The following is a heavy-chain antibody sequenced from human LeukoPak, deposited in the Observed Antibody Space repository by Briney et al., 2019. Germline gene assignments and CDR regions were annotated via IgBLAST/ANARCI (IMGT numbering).Heavy chain of an antibody. CDR3: ARGSNSVAY. V-gene: IGHV4-34*01. CDR2: ISHSGDT. J-gene: IGHJ4*02. D-gene: IGHD4-23*01. Sequence: PSETLSLTCAVYGGXFSDSYCSWIRQPPGEGLECVGEISHSGDTNYNPSLKSRVTISVDTSKNQFSLNLSSVTAADTAVYYCARGSNSVAYWGQGTLVTVSS. CDR1: GGXFSDSY.